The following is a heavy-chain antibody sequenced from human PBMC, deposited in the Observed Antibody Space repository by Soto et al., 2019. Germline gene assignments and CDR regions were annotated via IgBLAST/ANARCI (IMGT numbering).Heavy chain of an antibody. CDR2: INLSAGST. J-gene: IGHJ6*02. Sequence: QVQLVQCGAEVKKPGASVKVSCKASGHTFTSYYMHWVRQAPGQGLEWIGIINLSAGSTSYAQKFEGRVTITRDTSTSTVYMAMSSLRSEDTAVYYCASREPDILTTSGDSMDVWGRGTTVTVSS. CDR1: GHTFTSYY. CDR3: ASREPDILTTSGDSMDV. V-gene: IGHV1-46*01. D-gene: IGHD3-9*01.